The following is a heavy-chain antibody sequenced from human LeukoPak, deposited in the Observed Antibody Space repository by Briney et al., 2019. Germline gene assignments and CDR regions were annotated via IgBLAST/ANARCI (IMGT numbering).Heavy chain of an antibody. CDR2: TYYRSKSYY. Sequence: SQTLSLTCAISGDSVSSNSAAWSWDRQSPSRGLEWLGRTYYRSKSYYDYAVSVKSRITINPDTSKNQCSLQLNSVTPEDTAVYYCARGATAYFDYWGQGTLVTVSS. CDR1: GDSVSSNSAA. D-gene: IGHD5-12*01. V-gene: IGHV6-1*01. CDR3: ARGATAYFDY. J-gene: IGHJ4*02.